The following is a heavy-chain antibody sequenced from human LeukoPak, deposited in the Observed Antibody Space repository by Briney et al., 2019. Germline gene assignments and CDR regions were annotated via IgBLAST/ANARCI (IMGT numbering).Heavy chain of an antibody. CDR2: INHSGST. V-gene: IGHV4-34*01. D-gene: IGHD2-15*01. Sequence: SETLSLTCAVYGGSFSGYYWSWIRQPPGKGLEWIGEINHSGSTNYNPSLKSRVTITVDTSKNQFSLKLSSVTAADTAVYYCARHRTCSGGSCYPPGWFDPWGQGTLVTVSS. CDR3: ARHRTCSGGSCYPPGWFDP. J-gene: IGHJ5*02. CDR1: GGSFSGYY.